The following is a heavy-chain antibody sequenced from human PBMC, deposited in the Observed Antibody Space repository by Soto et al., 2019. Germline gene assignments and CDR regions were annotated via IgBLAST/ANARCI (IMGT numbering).Heavy chain of an antibody. J-gene: IGHJ4*02. Sequence: LRLSCAASGFTFSSNAMSCVRQAPDKWLEWVSAISEGGGSTYYADSVKGRLTISRDNSKNTLYLQMNSLRDEDTALYYCARAFCGSTSCHGGNFDYWGQGTLVTVSS. D-gene: IGHD2-2*01. V-gene: IGHV3-23*01. CDR3: ARAFCGSTSCHGGNFDY. CDR1: GFTFSSNA. CDR2: ISEGGGST.